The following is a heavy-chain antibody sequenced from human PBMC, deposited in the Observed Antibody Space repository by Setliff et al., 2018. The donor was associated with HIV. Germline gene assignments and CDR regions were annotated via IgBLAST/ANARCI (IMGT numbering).Heavy chain of an antibody. CDR1: GYSIISGDY. D-gene: IGHD3-10*01. CDR3: ARVTYGSGSRNFDY. CDR2: LYHTGST. Sequence: SETLSLTCRVSGYSIISGDYWGWIRQPPGKGLEWIGSLYHTGSTYYNPSLKSRVTISVDTSKNQFSLKLSSVTAADTAIYFCARVTYGSGSRNFDYWGQGTLVTVSS. V-gene: IGHV4-38-2*02. J-gene: IGHJ4*02.